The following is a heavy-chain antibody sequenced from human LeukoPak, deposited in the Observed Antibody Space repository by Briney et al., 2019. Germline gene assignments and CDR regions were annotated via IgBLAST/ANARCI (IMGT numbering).Heavy chain of an antibody. CDR1: GGSFNSYD. CDR3: ATLTTASGSPKNYGMDV. D-gene: IGHD6-19*01. V-gene: IGHV4-59*01. J-gene: IGHJ6*02. CDR2: IYYSGST. Sequence: KTSETLTLSCTVSGGSFNSYDWHWLRQPPGKGLEWIGYIYYSGSTNYYPSLKSRVTVSVSSTKYQFSLKLSSVTAADTAVYDCATLTTASGSPKNYGMDVWGQGATVTVSS.